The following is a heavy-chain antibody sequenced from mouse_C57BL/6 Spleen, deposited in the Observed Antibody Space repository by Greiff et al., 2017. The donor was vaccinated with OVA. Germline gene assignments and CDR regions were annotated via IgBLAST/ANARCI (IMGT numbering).Heavy chain of an antibody. V-gene: IGHV1-61*01. CDR1: GYTFTSYW. CDR2: IYPSDSET. J-gene: IGHJ3*01. CDR3: ARSDGYWAY. Sequence: VQLQQPGAELVRPGSSVKLSCKASGYTFTSYWMEWVKQRPGQGLEWIGNIYPSDSETHYNQKFKDKATLTVDKSSSTAYMQLSSLTSEDSAVYYCARSDGYWAYWGQGTLVTVSA. D-gene: IGHD2-3*01.